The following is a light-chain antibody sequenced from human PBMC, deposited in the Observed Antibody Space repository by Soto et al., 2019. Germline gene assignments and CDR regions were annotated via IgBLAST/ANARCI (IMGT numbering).Light chain of an antibody. V-gene: IGKV1-5*01. CDR2: DAS. CDR3: QQYETSSGT. CDR1: QSVSGW. Sequence: DIEMTQSPSTLSASVGDTVTVTCRASQSVSGWLAWYQQRQGEPPKLLIYDASALQRGVPSRFSGRGSGTKCTLPIASLQPDDFATYYCQQYETSSGTFGPGTKVDIK. J-gene: IGKJ1*01.